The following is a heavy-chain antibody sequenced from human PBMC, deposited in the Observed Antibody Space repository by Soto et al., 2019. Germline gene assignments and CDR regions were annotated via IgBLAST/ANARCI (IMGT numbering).Heavy chain of an antibody. V-gene: IGHV4-39*01. CDR3: ASQQGQWLYPTFDP. D-gene: IGHD6-19*01. CDR1: GGSICSSSYY. Sequence: SDTLSLTCTVSGGSICSSSYYWGWIRQPPGTGLECLGSIYYSGSTYYNPSLKSRVTISVDTSKNHFSLKLSSVTAADTAVYYCASQQGQWLYPTFDPWGQGTLVTVSS. J-gene: IGHJ5*02. CDR2: IYYSGST.